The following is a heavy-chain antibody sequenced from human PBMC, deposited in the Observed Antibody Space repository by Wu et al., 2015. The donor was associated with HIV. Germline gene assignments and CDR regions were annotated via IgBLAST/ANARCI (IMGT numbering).Heavy chain of an antibody. D-gene: IGHD2-21*01. CDR1: GYTFTDHY. J-gene: IGHJ6*03. V-gene: IGHV1-2*02. CDR3: ARDLGDDFAVRGFYWYMDV. CDR2: IRPDSGAT. Sequence: QVQLVQSGAEVTKPGASVSVSCQTSGYTFTDHYIHWVRQAPGQGLEWMGWIRPDSGATNYAERFEDRVTMTRDASISTAYMQLRRLRSDDTAVYFCARDLGDDFAVRGFYWYMDVWGRGTAITVSS.